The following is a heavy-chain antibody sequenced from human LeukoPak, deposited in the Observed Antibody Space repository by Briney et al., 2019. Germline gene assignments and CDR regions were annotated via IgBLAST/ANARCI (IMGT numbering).Heavy chain of an antibody. D-gene: IGHD2-2*01. CDR1: GGTSSSYA. V-gene: IGHV1-69*06. CDR2: IIPIFGTA. Sequence: EASVKVSCKASGGTSSSYAISWVRQAPGQGLEWMGGIIPIFGTANYAQKFQGRVTITADKSTSTAYMELSSLRSEDTAVYYCATILDCSSTSCYEPLVDYWGQGTLVTVSS. J-gene: IGHJ4*02. CDR3: ATILDCSSTSCYEPLVDY.